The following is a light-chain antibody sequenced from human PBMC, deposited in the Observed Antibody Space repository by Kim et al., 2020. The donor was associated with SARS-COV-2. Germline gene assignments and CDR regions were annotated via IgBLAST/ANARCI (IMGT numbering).Light chain of an antibody. CDR3: CSYAGSKGLV. CDR1: SSDIGGYYY. J-gene: IGLJ2*01. CDR2: EVS. V-gene: IGLV2-8*01. Sequence: QSALTQPPSASGSPGQSVTISCTGTSSDIGGYYYVSWYQQHPGKAPKVMIYEVSKRPSGVPDRFSGSKSGNTASLTVSGLQAEDEGDYYCCSYAGSKGLVFGGGTKLTVL.